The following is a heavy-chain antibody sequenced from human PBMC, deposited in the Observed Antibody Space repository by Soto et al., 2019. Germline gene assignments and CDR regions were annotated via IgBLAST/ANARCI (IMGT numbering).Heavy chain of an antibody. CDR1: GFTFSSFA. CDR3: ARGVSAGKGSPPDF. V-gene: IGHV3-23*01. D-gene: IGHD6-13*01. CDR2: ISGSGGST. J-gene: IGHJ4*02. Sequence: EMQLLESGGGLVQPGGSLRLSCAASGFTFSSFAMSWVRQAPGKGLDWVSAISGSGGSTYSADSVKGRFTISRDNAKNTLYLQMGSLRAEDTAVYYCARGVSAGKGSPPDFWGQGSLVTVSS.